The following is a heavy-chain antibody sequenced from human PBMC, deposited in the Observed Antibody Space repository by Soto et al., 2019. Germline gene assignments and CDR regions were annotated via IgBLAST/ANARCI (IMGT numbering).Heavy chain of an antibody. CDR2: IYYSGST. Sequence: PSETLSLTCTVSGGSISSYYWSWIRQPPGKGLEWIGYIYYSGSTNYNPSLKSRVTISVDTSKNQFSLKLSSVTAADTAVYYCARTNVDRYYDFWSGYYSDYWGQGTLVTVSS. D-gene: IGHD3-3*01. V-gene: IGHV4-59*01. CDR1: GGSISSYY. CDR3: ARTNVDRYYDFWSGYYSDY. J-gene: IGHJ4*02.